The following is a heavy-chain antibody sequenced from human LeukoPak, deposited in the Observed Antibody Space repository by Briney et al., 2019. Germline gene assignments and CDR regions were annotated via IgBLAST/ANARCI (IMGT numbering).Heavy chain of an antibody. Sequence: PSETLSLTCTVSGGSISSSSYYWGWIRQSPGKGLEWIVNIYYSGSTYYSPSLKSRVTISVDTSKNQFSLKLSSVTAADTAVYYCARDGYNPIDYWGQGTLVTVSS. V-gene: IGHV4-39*02. D-gene: IGHD5-24*01. CDR2: IYYSGST. J-gene: IGHJ4*02. CDR3: ARDGYNPIDY. CDR1: GGSISSSSYY.